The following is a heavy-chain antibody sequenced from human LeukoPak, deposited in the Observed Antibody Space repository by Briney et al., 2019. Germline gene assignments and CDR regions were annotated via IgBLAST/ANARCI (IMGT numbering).Heavy chain of an antibody. CDR3: AKDRAGAN. V-gene: IGHV3-23*01. Sequence: GGSLKLSCVGSGFTFAKYAMTWVRAAPGKGLEWVSVISGSGNVTYYAESVKGRFTISRDNSKKTLYLQMDSLRAGDTAIYYCAKDRAGANWGQGTLVLVSS. CDR1: GFTFAKYA. J-gene: IGHJ4*02. CDR2: ISGSGNVT.